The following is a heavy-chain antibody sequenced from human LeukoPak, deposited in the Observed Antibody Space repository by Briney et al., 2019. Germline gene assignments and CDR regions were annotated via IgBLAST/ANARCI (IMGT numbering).Heavy chain of an antibody. J-gene: IGHJ4*02. CDR3: ARSNYDILTGYNFDN. D-gene: IGHD3-9*01. Sequence: SETLSLTCTVSGGSISSSDFYWGWIRQPPGRGLEWIGEIYHSGSTNYNPSLKSRVTILVDKSKNQFSLKLSSVTAADTAVYYCARSNYDILTGYNFDNWGQGTLVTVSS. V-gene: IGHV4-39*07. CDR2: IYHSGST. CDR1: GGSISSSDFY.